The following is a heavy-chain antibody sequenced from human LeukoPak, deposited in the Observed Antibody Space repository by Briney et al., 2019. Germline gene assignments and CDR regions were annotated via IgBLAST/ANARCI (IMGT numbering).Heavy chain of an antibody. J-gene: IGHJ6*02. CDR3: AKNGRTLDV. V-gene: IGHV3-23*01. D-gene: IGHD2-8*01. Sequence: GGSLRLSCAASGFTFKTYDMSWVRQAPGKGPEWVSSMSGSGNNTYYAESVKGRFTISRDNSKNILHLQMSSLRAEDTAVYYCAKNGRTLDVRGQGTTVTVSS. CDR1: GFTFKTYD. CDR2: MSGSGNNT.